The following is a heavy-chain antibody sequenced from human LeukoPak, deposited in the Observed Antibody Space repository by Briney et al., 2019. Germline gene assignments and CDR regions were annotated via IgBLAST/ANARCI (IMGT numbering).Heavy chain of an antibody. J-gene: IGHJ5*02. V-gene: IGHV3-23*01. CDR2: VDATGAFT. CDR1: GFTFSSYA. D-gene: IGHD6-13*01. CDR3: AKLSSEAGTDS. Sequence: PGGSLRLSCAAPGFTFSSYAMSWVRQVPGKGLEWVSSVDATGAFTYYADSVKGRFTISRDNFKNTLYVQMSSLRAEDTAVYFCAKLSSEAGTDSWGQGTLVTVSS.